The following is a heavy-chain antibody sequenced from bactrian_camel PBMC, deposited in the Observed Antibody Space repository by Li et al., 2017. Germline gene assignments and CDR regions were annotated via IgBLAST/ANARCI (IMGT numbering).Heavy chain of an antibody. D-gene: IGHD6*01. V-gene: IGHV3S53*01. CDR1: ANTYNFYC. CDR3: AAVRTYASRCTVLAAGYNG. J-gene: IGHJ4*01. CDR2: INSGGST. Sequence: HVQLVESGGGSVQAGGSLRLSCAASANTYNFYCMGWFRQAPGKEREGVAVINSGGSTLYADPVRGRFTISLNNAKNTLYLQMDSLKPEDTAMYYCAAVRTYASRCTVLAAGYNGWGQGTQVTV.